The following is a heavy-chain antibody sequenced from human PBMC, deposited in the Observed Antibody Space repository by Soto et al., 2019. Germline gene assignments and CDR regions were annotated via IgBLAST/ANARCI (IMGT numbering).Heavy chain of an antibody. Sequence: SETLSLTCAVSGGSISSSNWWSWVRQPPGKGLEWIGEIYHSGSTNYNPSLKSRVTISVDKSKNQFSLKLSSVTTADTAVYYCARDRRQWLATTYYYYGMDVWGQGTTVTVSS. CDR3: ARDRRQWLATTYYYYGMDV. V-gene: IGHV4-4*02. CDR2: IYHSGST. D-gene: IGHD6-19*01. CDR1: GGSISSSNW. J-gene: IGHJ6*02.